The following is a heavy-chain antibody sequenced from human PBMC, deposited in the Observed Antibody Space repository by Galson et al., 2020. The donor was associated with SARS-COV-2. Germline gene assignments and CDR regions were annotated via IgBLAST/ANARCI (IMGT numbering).Heavy chain of an antibody. J-gene: IGHJ6*03. V-gene: IGHV1-2*02. CDR1: GYTFTGYY. CDR3: ATPWAARSSHYYYYYMDV. CDR2: INPNSGGT. Sequence: ASVKVSCKASGYTFTGYYMHWVRQAPGQGLEWMGWINPNSGGTNYAQKFQGRVTMTRDTSISTAYMELSRLRSDDTAVYYCATPWAARSSHYYYYYMDVWGKGTTVTVSS. D-gene: IGHD6-6*01.